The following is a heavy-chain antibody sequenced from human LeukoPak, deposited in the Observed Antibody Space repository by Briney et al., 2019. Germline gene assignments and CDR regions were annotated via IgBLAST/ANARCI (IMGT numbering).Heavy chain of an antibody. D-gene: IGHD4-17*01. CDR3: ASGTFDDYGDYARGDYFDH. J-gene: IGHJ4*02. CDR1: GGSFSSSNSY. CDR2: IYYSGLT. V-gene: IGHV4-39*02. Sequence: SETLSLTRTVSGGSFSSSNSYWGWIRQPPGKGPEWIASIYYSGLTYDNPSLKSRVSISIDPSKKHFSLKVSSVTAADTTVYFCASGTFDDYGDYARGDYFDHWGQGTLVTVSS.